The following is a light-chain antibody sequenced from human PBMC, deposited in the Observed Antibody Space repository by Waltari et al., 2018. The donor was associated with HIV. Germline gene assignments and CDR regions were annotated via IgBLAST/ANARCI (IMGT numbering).Light chain of an antibody. CDR2: EVN. Sequence: QSALTQPPSASGSPGQSVTISCPGTSSDVGRYDYVSWYQQHPAKAPKLLIYEVNKRPSGFPDRFSGSKSGNTASLTVSGLQAEDEAEYSCTSYAGINPVAFGGGTKLTVL. CDR1: SSDVGRYDY. CDR3: TSYAGINPVA. V-gene: IGLV2-8*01. J-gene: IGLJ2*01.